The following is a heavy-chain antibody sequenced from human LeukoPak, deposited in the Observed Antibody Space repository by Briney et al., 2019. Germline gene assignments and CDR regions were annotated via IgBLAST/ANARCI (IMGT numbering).Heavy chain of an antibody. D-gene: IGHD4-17*01. CDR2: MNPNSGNT. CDR1: GYTFTGYD. Sequence: ASVKVSCKASGYTFTGYDINWVRQATGQGLEWMGWMNPNSGNTGYAQKFQGRVTITRNTSISTAYMELSSLRSEDTAVYYCARANVPLGDYVYDYWGQGTLVTVSS. J-gene: IGHJ4*02. CDR3: ARANVPLGDYVYDY. V-gene: IGHV1-8*03.